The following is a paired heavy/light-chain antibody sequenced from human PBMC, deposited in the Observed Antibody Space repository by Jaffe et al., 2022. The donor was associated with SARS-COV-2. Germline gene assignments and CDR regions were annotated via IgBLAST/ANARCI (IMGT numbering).Light chain of an antibody. CDR3: QQSYSTPYT. CDR2: AAS. V-gene: IGKV1-39*01. Sequence: DIQMTQSPSSLSASVGDRVTITCRASQSISSYLNWYQQKPGKAPKLLIYAASSLQSGVPSRFSGSGSGTDFTLTVSSLQPEDFATYYCQQSYSTPYTFGQGTKVEIK. J-gene: IGKJ2*01. CDR1: QSISSY.
Heavy chain of an antibody. CDR2: IYHSGST. V-gene: IGHV4-4*02. CDR1: GGSISSSKW. D-gene: IGHD3-10*01. CDR3: ARAVSTVRGVYSMDV. J-gene: IGHJ6*02. Sequence: QVQLQESGPGLLKPSGTLSLTCAVSGGSISSSKWWSWVRQPPGKGLEWIGEIYHSGSTNYNPSLKSRVTISVDKSKSQFSLNLSSVTAADTAIYHCARAVSTVRGVYSMDVWGQGTTVTVSS.